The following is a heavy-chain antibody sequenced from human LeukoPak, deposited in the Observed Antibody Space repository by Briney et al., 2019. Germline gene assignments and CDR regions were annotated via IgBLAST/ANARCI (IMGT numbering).Heavy chain of an antibody. Sequence: GGSLRLSCAASGFTFSSYGMHWVRQAPGKGLEWVAVISYDGSNKYYADSVKGRFTISRDNSKNTLYLQMNSLRAEDTAVYYCARVGYYDSSGRLRAFDIWGQGTMVTVSS. J-gene: IGHJ3*02. D-gene: IGHD3-22*01. CDR2: ISYDGSNK. V-gene: IGHV3-30*03. CDR1: GFTFSSYG. CDR3: ARVGYYDSSGRLRAFDI.